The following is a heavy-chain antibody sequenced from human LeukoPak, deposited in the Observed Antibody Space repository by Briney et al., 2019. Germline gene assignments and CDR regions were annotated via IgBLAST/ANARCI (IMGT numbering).Heavy chain of an antibody. V-gene: IGHV4-39*01. CDR3: ARRGYFDSSGYLF. D-gene: IGHD3-22*01. Sequence: KPSETLSLTCTVSGGSIRSTTYFWGWIRPPPGEGLGWIGTIYYSGTTYYDPSLEGRVTISVDTSKNQFSLKLSSVTAADTAVYYCARRGYFDSSGYLFWGQGTLVTVSS. CDR1: GGSIRSTTYF. CDR2: IYYSGTT. J-gene: IGHJ4*02.